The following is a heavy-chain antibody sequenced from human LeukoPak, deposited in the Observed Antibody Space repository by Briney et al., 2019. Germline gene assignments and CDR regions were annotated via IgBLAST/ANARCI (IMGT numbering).Heavy chain of an antibody. CDR2: IHHSGSP. Sequence: SQTLSLTCTVSGGSISSGGYYWSWIRHPPGKGLKGMGYIHHSGSPYYNPSPKSRVTISVDRSKNQFSLKLSSVTAADTAVYYCARDFPPPGSSSSRAFD. CDR1: GGSISSGGYY. D-gene: IGHD6-6*01. J-gene: IGHJ3*02. CDR3: ARDFPPPGSSSSRAFD. V-gene: IGHV4-30-2*01.